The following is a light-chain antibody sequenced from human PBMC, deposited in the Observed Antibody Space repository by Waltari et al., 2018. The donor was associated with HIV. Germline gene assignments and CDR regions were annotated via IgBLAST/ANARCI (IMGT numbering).Light chain of an antibody. CDR2: DAS. V-gene: IGKV3D-20*01. CDR1: QSVSNNY. Sequence: EIVLTQSPATLSLSPGERATLSCGASQSVSNNYLAWYQQKPGLAPRLLIYDASTRATGIPDRFSGSGSGTDSTLTISRLEPEDFAVYYCHQFGSSTSYTFGQGTKLEIK. CDR3: HQFGSSTSYT. J-gene: IGKJ2*01.